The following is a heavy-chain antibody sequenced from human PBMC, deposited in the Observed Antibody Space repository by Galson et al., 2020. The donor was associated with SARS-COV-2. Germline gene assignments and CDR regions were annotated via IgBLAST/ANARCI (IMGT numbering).Heavy chain of an antibody. V-gene: IGHV1-2*06. D-gene: IGHD3-10*01. CDR2: IISNSGGT. CDR3: ARRVHGSESYLVFDP. J-gene: IGHJ5*02. CDR1: GYTFTGYY. Sequence: ASVKVSCKASGYTFTGYYMHWVRQAPGQRLEWMGRIISNSGGTNYAQKFQGRVTMTIDTSIATAYMELSSLRSDDTAVYYCARRVHGSESYLVFDPWGQGTLVSVS.